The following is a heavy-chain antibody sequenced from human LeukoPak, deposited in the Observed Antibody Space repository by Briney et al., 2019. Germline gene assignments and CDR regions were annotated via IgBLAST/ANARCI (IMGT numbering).Heavy chain of an antibody. V-gene: IGHV1-3*01. Sequence: ASVKVSCKASGYTFTSYAMHWVRQAPGQRLEWMGWINAGNGNTKYSQKFQGRVTITRDTSASTAYMELSSLRSEDTAVYYCAREEQQLGDAFDIWGQGTMVTVSS. CDR1: GYTFTSYA. CDR3: AREEQQLGDAFDI. CDR2: INAGNGNT. D-gene: IGHD6-13*01. J-gene: IGHJ3*02.